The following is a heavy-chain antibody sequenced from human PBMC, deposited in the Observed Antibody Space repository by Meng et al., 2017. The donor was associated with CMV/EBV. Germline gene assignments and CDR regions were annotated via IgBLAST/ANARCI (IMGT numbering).Heavy chain of an antibody. D-gene: IGHD1-7*01. V-gene: IGHV1-8*01. CDR3: ARGNWNYRVYGMDV. J-gene: IGHJ6*02. CDR1: GYTFTSYD. CDR2: MNPNSGNT. Sequence: ASVKVSCKASGYTFTSYDINWVRQATGQGLEWMGWMNPNSGNTGYAQKFQVRVTMTRNTSISTAYMELSSLRSEDTAVYYCARGNWNYRVYGMDVWGQGTTVTVSS.